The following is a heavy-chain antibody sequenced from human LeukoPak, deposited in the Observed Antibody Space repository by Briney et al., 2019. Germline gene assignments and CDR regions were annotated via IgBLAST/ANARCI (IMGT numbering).Heavy chain of an antibody. D-gene: IGHD6-13*01. J-gene: IGHJ5*02. V-gene: IGHV4-59*01. CDR2: IYYSGST. CDR3: ARVTIAAAGTFWFDP. CDR1: GGSISSYY. Sequence: SETLSLTCTVSGGSISSYYWSWIRQPPGKGLEWIGYIYYSGSTNYNPSLKSRVTISVDTSKNQFSLKLSSVTAADTAVYYCARVTIAAAGTFWFDPGGQGTLVTVSS.